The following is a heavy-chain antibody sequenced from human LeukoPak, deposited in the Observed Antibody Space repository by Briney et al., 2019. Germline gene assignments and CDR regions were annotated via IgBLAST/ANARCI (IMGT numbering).Heavy chain of an antibody. J-gene: IGHJ6*02. CDR1: GGSFSGYY. V-gene: IGHV4-34*01. Sequence: SETLSLTCAVYGGSFSGYYWSWIRQPPGKGLEWIGEINHSGSTNYNPSLESRVTISVDTSKNQFSLKLSSVTAADTAVYYRARGRGKNSYGMDVWGQGTTVTVSS. CDR2: INHSGST. CDR3: ARGRGKNSYGMDV. D-gene: IGHD3-16*01.